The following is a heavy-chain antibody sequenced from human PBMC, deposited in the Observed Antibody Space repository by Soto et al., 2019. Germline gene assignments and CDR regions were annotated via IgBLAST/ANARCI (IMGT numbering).Heavy chain of an antibody. Sequence: GASVKVSCKASGYTFTGYYMHWVRQAPGQGIEWMGWINPNSGGTNYAQKFQGRVTMTRDTSISTAYMELSRLRSDDTAVYYCARGDLGYYYDSSGYTFVDYWGQGTLVTVSS. CDR3: ARGDLGYYYDSSGYTFVDY. J-gene: IGHJ4*02. D-gene: IGHD3-22*01. CDR1: GYTFTGYY. V-gene: IGHV1-2*02. CDR2: INPNSGGT.